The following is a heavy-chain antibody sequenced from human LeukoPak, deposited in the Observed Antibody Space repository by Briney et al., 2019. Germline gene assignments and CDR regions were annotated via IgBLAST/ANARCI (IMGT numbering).Heavy chain of an antibody. CDR1: GDSISSHY. CDR3: ARGVGPYSSSSPPIYYYYYYMDV. V-gene: IGHV4-59*11. D-gene: IGHD6-6*01. J-gene: IGHJ6*03. CDR2: IFHSGTT. Sequence: SETLSLTCTVSGDSISSHYWTWVRQSPEKGLEWIGYIFHSGTTNYNPSLKSRVTMSVDTSKSQFSLNLSSMTAADTAVYYCARGVGPYSSSSPPIYYYYYYMDVWGKGTTVTVSS.